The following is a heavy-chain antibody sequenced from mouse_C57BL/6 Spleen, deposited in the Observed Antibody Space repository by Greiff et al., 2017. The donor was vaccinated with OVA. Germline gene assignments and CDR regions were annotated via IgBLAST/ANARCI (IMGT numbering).Heavy chain of an antibody. V-gene: IGHV14-1*01. Sequence: VQLQQSGAELVRPGASVKLSCTASGFNIKDYYMHWVKQRPEQGLEWIGRIDPEDGDTEYAPKFQGKATMTADTSSNTAYLQLSSLTSEDTAVYYCTTSPAYYSNPYFDYWGQGTTLTVSS. CDR1: GFNIKDYY. CDR2: IDPEDGDT. CDR3: TTSPAYYSNPYFDY. D-gene: IGHD2-5*01. J-gene: IGHJ2*01.